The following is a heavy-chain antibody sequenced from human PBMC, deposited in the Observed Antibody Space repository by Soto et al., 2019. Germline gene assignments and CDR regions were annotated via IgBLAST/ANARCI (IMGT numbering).Heavy chain of an antibody. CDR2: INTDGSFR. CDR3: VRGTSAWSGKDY. CDR1: GFTFSNHW. V-gene: IGHV3-74*01. D-gene: IGHD6-19*01. Sequence: LRLSCTASGFTFSNHWMHWVRQGPGQGLVWVSRINTDGSFRDYADSVRGRFTISRDNAKNTLILQMNSLRAEDTAVYYCVRGTSAWSGKDYWGQGTLVTVSS. J-gene: IGHJ4*02.